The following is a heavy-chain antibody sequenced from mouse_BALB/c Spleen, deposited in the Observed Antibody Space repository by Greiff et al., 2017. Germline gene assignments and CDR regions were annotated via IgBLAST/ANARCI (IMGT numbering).Heavy chain of an antibody. CDR3: ARFDGYPYYFDY. V-gene: IGHV2-9*02. CDR1: GFSLTSYG. Sequence: VMLVESGPGLVAPSQSLSITCAVSGFSLTSYGVHWVRQPPGKGLEWLGVIWAGGSTNYNSALMSRLSISKDNSKSQVFLKMNSLQTDDTAMYYCARFDGYPYYFDYWGQGTTLTVSS. CDR2: IWAGGST. D-gene: IGHD2-3*01. J-gene: IGHJ2*01.